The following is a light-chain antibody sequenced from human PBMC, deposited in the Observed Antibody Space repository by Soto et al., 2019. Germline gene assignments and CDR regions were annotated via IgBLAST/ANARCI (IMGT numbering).Light chain of an antibody. CDR2: DVN. CDR3: CSYAGSSRV. V-gene: IGLV2-11*01. Sequence: QSALTQPRSVSGSPGQSVTISCTGASGDIGGYNYVSWYQHHPGKAPKLIIFDVNKRPLGVPDRFSGSKSGNTASLTISGLQPEDEADYYCCSYAGSSRVFGGGTKVTVL. CDR1: SGDIGGYNY. J-gene: IGLJ2*01.